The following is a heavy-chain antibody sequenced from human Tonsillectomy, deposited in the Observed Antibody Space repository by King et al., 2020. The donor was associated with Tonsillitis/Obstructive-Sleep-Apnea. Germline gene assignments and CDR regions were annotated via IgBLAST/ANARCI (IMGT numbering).Heavy chain of an antibody. CDR2: IIPIFGTA. CDR1: GGTFTSYP. CDR3: ARGEGYCTSTTCYNYFDY. D-gene: IGHD2-2*01. Sequence: VQLVQSGAEVKKPGSSVKVSCKASGGTFTSYPISWVRQAPGQGLEWMGGIIPIFGTANYAQKFQDRVTITADESTSTAYMELSSLRSEDTAVYYCARGEGYCTSTTCYNYFDYWGQGALGTVSA. J-gene: IGHJ4*02. V-gene: IGHV1-69*12.